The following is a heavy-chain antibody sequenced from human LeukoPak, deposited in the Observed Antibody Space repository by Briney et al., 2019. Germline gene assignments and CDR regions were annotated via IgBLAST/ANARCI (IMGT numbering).Heavy chain of an antibody. CDR3: ARVKQYYDILTGYHVPPNIYYYYYGMDV. V-gene: IGHV1-18*01. D-gene: IGHD3-9*01. CDR1: GYTFTSYG. Sequence: ASVKVSCKASGYTFTSYGISWVRQAPGQGLEWMGWISAYNGNTNYAQKLQGRVTMTTDTSTSTAYMELRSLRSDDTAVYYCARVKQYYDILTGYHVPPNIYYYYYGMDVWGQGTTVTVSS. CDR2: ISAYNGNT. J-gene: IGHJ6*02.